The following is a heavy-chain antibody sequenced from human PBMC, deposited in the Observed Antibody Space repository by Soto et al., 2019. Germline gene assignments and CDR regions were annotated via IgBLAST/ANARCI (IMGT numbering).Heavy chain of an antibody. J-gene: IGHJ4*02. Sequence: SVKVSCKASGGTFSSYAISWVRQAPGQGLEWMGGIIPIFGTANYAQKFQGRVTITADESTSTAYMELSSLRSEDTAVYYCARTNYYDSSGYLTPSDYWGQGTLVTVSS. CDR3: ARTNYYDSSGYLTPSDY. D-gene: IGHD3-22*01. V-gene: IGHV1-69*13. CDR1: GGTFSSYA. CDR2: IIPIFGTA.